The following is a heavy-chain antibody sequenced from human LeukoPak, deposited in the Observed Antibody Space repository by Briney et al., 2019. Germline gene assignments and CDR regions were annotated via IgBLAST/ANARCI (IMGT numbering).Heavy chain of an antibody. V-gene: IGHV3-23*01. J-gene: IGHJ6*01. CDR3: AKMEGHPLPKYYMDV. D-gene: IGHD2/OR15-2a*01. CDR2: ISGSGDNT. CDR1: GFTFGGFA. Sequence: GGSLRLSCAASGFTFGGFAMSWVRRTPGKGLEWVPGISGSGDNTLYAASVKGRFTVSRDNSKNTLYLEMNSLRAEDTAIYYCAKMEGHPLPKYYMDVWGQGTTVTVSS.